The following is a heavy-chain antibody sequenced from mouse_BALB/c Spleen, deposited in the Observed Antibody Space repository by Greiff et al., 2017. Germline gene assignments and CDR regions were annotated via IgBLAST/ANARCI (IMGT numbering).Heavy chain of an antibody. CDR1: GYTFTDYN. Sequence: EVKLQESGPELVKPGASVKISCKASGYTFTDYNMHWVKQSHGKSLEWIGYIYPYNGGTGYNQKFKSKATLTVDNSSSTAYMELRSLTSEDSAVYYCARYGYDRWFAYWGQGTLVTVSA. CDR3: ARYGYDRWFAY. CDR2: IYPYNGGT. D-gene: IGHD2-2*01. J-gene: IGHJ3*01. V-gene: IGHV1S29*02.